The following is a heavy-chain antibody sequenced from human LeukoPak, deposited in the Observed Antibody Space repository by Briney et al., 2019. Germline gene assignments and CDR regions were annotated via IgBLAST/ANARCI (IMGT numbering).Heavy chain of an antibody. V-gene: IGHV1-2*02. Sequence: GASVKVSCKSSGFSFTFYYMHWMRQAPAQGLEWMGWINANTGDTRYAPKFQGRVTMTRDVSITTAYMELSGLRSDDTAIYYCARDLIEGATNFWGQGTLVTVSS. CDR2: INANTGDT. J-gene: IGHJ4*02. CDR1: GFSFTFYY. D-gene: IGHD1-26*01. CDR3: ARDLIEGATNF.